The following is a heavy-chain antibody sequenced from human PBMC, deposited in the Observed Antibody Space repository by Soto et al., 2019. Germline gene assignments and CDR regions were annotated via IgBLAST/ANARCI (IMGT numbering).Heavy chain of an antibody. CDR1: GYTFTSYD. V-gene: IGHV1-8*01. CDR3: ARFSGWYGDRWFDP. J-gene: IGHJ5*02. CDR2: ISANNGNT. D-gene: IGHD6-19*01. Sequence: ASVKVSCTASGYTFTSYDINWVRQATGQGLEWMGWISANNGNTGYAQKFQGRVTMTTNTSTSTAYMELSSLRSDDTAVYYCARFSGWYGDRWFDPWGQGTLVTVSS.